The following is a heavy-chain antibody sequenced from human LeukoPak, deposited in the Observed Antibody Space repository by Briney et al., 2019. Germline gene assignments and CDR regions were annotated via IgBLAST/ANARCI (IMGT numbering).Heavy chain of an antibody. D-gene: IGHD3-22*01. J-gene: IGHJ6*03. CDR1: GFTFSSYW. Sequence: RGGSLRLSCAASGFTFSSYWMSWVRQAPGKGLEWVANIKQDGSEKYYVDSVKGRFTISRDTAENSLYLQMISLRAEDTVVYYCARVAHSSSNYNYYYYMDVWGKGTTVTVSS. CDR2: IKQDGSEK. CDR3: ARVAHSSSNYNYYYYMDV. V-gene: IGHV3-7*01.